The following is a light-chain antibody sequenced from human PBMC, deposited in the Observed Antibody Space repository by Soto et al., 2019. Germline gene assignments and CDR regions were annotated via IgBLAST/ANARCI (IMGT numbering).Light chain of an antibody. CDR3: QQYGNSPQT. Sequence: EIVLTQSPGTLSLSPGERATLSCRASQSVSSNYLAWYQQKPGQAPRLLIYGASSRATGIPDRFSGSGSGTDFTLTISRLEPEDVAVYYCQQYGNSPQTFGQGTKLEIK. CDR1: QSVSSNY. V-gene: IGKV3-20*01. CDR2: GAS. J-gene: IGKJ1*01.